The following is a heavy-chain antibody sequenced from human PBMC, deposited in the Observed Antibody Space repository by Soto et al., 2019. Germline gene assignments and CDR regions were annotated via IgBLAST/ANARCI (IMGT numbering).Heavy chain of an antibody. CDR2: IYYSGST. CDR3: ARDGSGSYNQYYYYYMDV. J-gene: IGHJ6*03. V-gene: IGHV4-39*02. D-gene: IGHD3-10*01. Sequence: SETLSLTCTVSGGSISSSSYYWGWIRQPPGKGMEWIGSIYYSGSTYYNPSLKSRVTISVDTSKNQFSLKLSSVTAADTAVYYCARDGSGSYNQYYYYYMDVWGKGTTVTVSS. CDR1: GGSISSSSYY.